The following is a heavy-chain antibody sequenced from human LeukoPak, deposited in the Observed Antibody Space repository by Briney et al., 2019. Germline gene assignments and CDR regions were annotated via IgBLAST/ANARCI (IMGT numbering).Heavy chain of an antibody. V-gene: IGHV1-8*01. CDR2: MNPNSGNT. D-gene: IGHD6-19*01. J-gene: IGHJ4*02. Sequence: ASVKVSCKASVYTFTSCDINWVRQATGQGLAWMGWMNPNSGNTGYGQSVQGRITMTRDISIGTAYMELSNLTSEDTAIYYCTRGSSGRRDNWGQGTLVTVSA. CDR1: VYTFTSCD. CDR3: TRGSSGRRDN.